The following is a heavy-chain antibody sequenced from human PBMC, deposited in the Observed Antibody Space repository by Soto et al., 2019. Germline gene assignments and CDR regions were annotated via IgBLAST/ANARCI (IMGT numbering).Heavy chain of an antibody. CDR1: GGSISSGGYY. CDR3: ARGEEGTSCYDV. V-gene: IGHV4-31*03. Sequence: PSETLSLTCTVSGGSISSGGYYWSWTRQHPGKGLEWIGYIYYSGSTYYNPSLKSRVTISVDTSKNQFSLKLSAVTAADTAVYYCARGEEGTSCYDVWGQGTTVTVSS. CDR2: IYYSGST. J-gene: IGHJ6*02. D-gene: IGHD2-2*01.